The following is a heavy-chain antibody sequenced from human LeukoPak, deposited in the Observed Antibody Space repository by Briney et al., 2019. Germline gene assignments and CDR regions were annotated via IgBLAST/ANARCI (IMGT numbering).Heavy chain of an antibody. CDR2: IYHSGST. CDR3: ARDRVSYYYYYMDV. CDR1: GYSISSGYY. D-gene: IGHD3-3*01. V-gene: IGHV4-38-2*02. Sequence: PSETLSLTCTVSGYSISSGYYWGWIRQPPGKGLEWIGSIYHSGSTYYNPSLKSRVTISVDTSKNQFSLKLSSVTAADTAVYYCARDRVSYYYYYMDVWGKGTTVTISS. J-gene: IGHJ6*03.